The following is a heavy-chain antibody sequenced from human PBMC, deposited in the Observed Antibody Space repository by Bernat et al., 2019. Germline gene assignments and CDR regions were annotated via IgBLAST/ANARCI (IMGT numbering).Heavy chain of an antibody. J-gene: IGHJ4*02. Sequence: EVQLVESGGGLVQPGGSLRLSCAASGFTFSSYSMNWVRQAPGKGLEWVSYISSSSSTIYYADSVKGRFTISRDNAKNSLYLQMNSLRAEDTAVYYCARDSSGWYGNYFDYWGQGTLVTVSS. V-gene: IGHV3-48*01. CDR3: ARDSSGWYGNYFDY. CDR2: ISSSSSTI. D-gene: IGHD6-19*01. CDR1: GFTFSSYS.